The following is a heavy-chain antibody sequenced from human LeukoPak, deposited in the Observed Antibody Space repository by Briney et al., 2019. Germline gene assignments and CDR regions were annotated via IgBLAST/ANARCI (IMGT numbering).Heavy chain of an antibody. CDR1: GFTFSNYS. CDR2: ISSSSSYI. Sequence: GGSLRLSCAASGFTFSNYSMNWVRQAPGKGLEWVSSISSSSSYIYYADSVKGRFTISRDNAKNSLYLQMNSLRAEDTAVYYCARSSAAAVYYYMDVWGKGTTVTVSS. V-gene: IGHV3-21*01. CDR3: ARSSAAAVYYYMDV. J-gene: IGHJ6*03. D-gene: IGHD2-2*01.